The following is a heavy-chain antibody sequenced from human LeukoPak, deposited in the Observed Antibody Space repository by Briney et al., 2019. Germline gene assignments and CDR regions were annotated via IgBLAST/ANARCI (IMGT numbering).Heavy chain of an antibody. Sequence: PGGSLRLSCAASGFTFSNYAMSWVRQAPGKGLEWVSAISGSGGSTYYADSVKGRFTISRDNSKNTLYLQMNSLRAEDTAVYYCAKFPSRAYNYVNFDYWGQGTLVTVSS. CDR2: ISGSGGST. V-gene: IGHV3-23*01. D-gene: IGHD5-18*01. J-gene: IGHJ4*02. CDR3: AKFPSRAYNYVNFDY. CDR1: GFTFSNYA.